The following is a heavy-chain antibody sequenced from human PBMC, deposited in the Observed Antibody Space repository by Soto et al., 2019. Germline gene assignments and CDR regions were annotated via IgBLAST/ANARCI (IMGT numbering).Heavy chain of an antibody. CDR2: SIPICGTA. V-gene: IGHV1-69*01. CDR3: APAINWIRAVE. D-gene: IGHD1-1*01. CDR1: GGTFSSYA. Sequence: QVQLVQSGAEVKKPGSSVKVSCKASGGTFSSYAISWVRQAPGQGLEWMGGSIPICGTANYAQKFQGSVTITADESTSRAHMELSSLRSENTAVESWAPAINWIRAVEWGQGTLVTVSS. J-gene: IGHJ4*02.